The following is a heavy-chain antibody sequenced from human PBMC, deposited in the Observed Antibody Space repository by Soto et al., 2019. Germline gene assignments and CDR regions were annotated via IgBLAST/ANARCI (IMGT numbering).Heavy chain of an antibody. CDR2: IYYSGST. CDR1: GGSISSYY. Sequence: PSETLSLTCTVSGGSISSYYWSWIRQPPGKGLEWIGYIYYSGSTNYNPSLKSRVTISVDTSKNQFSLKLSSVTAADTAVYYCARLADSSEGNWFDPWGQGTLVTVSS. D-gene: IGHD6-25*01. V-gene: IGHV4-59*08. CDR3: ARLADSSEGNWFDP. J-gene: IGHJ5*02.